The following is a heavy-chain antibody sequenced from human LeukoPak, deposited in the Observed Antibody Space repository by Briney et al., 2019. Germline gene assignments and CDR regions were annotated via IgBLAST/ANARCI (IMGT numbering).Heavy chain of an antibody. V-gene: IGHV1-2*02. J-gene: IGHJ6*02. Sequence: ASVKVSCKASGYTFTGYYMHWVRQAPGQGLEWMGWINPNSGGTNYAQKFQGRVTMTRDTSISTAYMELSRLRSDDTAVYYCARDSIAPFYSQPSKQNHPRPRYYYYGMDVWGQGTTVTVSS. CDR1: GYTFTGYY. CDR2: INPNSGGT. D-gene: IGHD2-21*01. CDR3: ARDSIAPFYSQPSKQNHPRPRYYYYGMDV.